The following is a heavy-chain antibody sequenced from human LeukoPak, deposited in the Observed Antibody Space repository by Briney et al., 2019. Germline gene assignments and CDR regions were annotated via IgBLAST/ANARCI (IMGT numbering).Heavy chain of an antibody. CDR1: GYTFTSYG. CDR2: ISAYNGNT. CDR3: ARDYVLTMYCSSTSCYRNFDY. Sequence: ASVKVSCKASGYTFTSYGIIWVRQAPGQGLEWMGWISAYNGNTNYAQKLQGRVTMTTDTSTSTAYMELRSLRSDDTAVYYCARDYVLTMYCSSTSCYRNFDYWGQGTLVTVSS. V-gene: IGHV1-18*01. D-gene: IGHD2-2*02. J-gene: IGHJ4*02.